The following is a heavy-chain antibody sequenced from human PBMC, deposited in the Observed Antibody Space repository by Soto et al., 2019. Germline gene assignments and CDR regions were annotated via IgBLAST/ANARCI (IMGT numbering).Heavy chain of an antibody. V-gene: IGHV4-30-2*01. D-gene: IGHD3-22*01. CDR3: ARDRKIGYDSSGYSTPRGAYYYYGMDV. J-gene: IGHJ6*02. CDR2: IFHGGST. CDR1: GAPITWGDYS. Sequence: SETLSLTCAISGAPITWGDYSWNWIRQPPGKGLEWIGYIFHGGSTYYNPSLRSRVTISVDTSKNQFSLKLSSVTAADTAVYYCARDRKIGYDSSGYSTPRGAYYYYGMDVWGQGTTVTVSS.